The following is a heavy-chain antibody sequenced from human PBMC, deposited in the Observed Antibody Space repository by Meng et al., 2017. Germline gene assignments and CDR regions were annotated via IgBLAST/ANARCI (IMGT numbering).Heavy chain of an antibody. CDR1: GYTFTGYW. Sequence: SCKASGYTFTGYWMHWVRQAPGKGLVWVSRINRDGSSTSYADSVKGRFTISRDNAKNTLYLQMNSLRAEDTALYYCARSEPYYYYGMDVWGQGTTVTVSS. J-gene: IGHJ6*02. CDR2: INRDGSST. V-gene: IGHV3-74*01. CDR3: ARSEPYYYYGMDV.